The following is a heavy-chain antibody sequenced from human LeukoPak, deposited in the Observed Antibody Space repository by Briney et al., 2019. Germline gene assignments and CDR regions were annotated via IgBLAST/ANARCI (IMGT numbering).Heavy chain of an antibody. Sequence: PGGSLRLSCAASGFTFSSYAMSWVRQAPGKGLEWVSAISGSGGSTYYADSVKGRFTISRDNSKNTLYLQTNSLRAEDTAVYYCAKDLHYYYYYYMDVWGKGTTVTVSS. CDR1: GFTFSSYA. D-gene: IGHD5/OR15-5a*01. CDR2: ISGSGGST. V-gene: IGHV3-23*01. J-gene: IGHJ6*03. CDR3: AKDLHYYYYYYMDV.